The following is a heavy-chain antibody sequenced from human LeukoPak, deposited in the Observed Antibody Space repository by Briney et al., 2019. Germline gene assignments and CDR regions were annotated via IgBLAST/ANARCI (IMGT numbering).Heavy chain of an antibody. Sequence: ASVKVSCKASGYTFTGYFMHWVRQAPGQGLEWIGWINPNSGGTNYAQKFQGRVTMTRDTSISTAYMELSRLRSDDTAVYYCARGEMGRDSGGYFGYWGQGTLVTVSS. CDR1: GYTFTGYF. D-gene: IGHD3-22*01. CDR2: INPNSGGT. CDR3: ARGEMGRDSGGYFGY. J-gene: IGHJ4*02. V-gene: IGHV1-2*02.